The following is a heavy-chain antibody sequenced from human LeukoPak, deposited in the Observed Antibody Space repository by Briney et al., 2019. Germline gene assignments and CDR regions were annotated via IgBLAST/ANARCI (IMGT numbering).Heavy chain of an antibody. J-gene: IGHJ4*02. V-gene: IGHV1-8*01. D-gene: IGHD6-6*01. Sequence: ASVKVSCKASGYTFTSYDINWVRQATGQGLEWMGWMNPNSGNTGYAQKFQGRVTMTRNTSIGTAYMELSSLRSEDTAAYYCATPAGIAARTLNWGQGTLVTVSS. CDR3: ATPAGIAARTLN. CDR2: MNPNSGNT. CDR1: GYTFTSYD.